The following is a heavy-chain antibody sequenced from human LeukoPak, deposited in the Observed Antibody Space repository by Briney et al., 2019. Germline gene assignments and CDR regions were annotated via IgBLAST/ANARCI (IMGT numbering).Heavy chain of an antibody. D-gene: IGHD4-23*01. Sequence: PGGFLRLSCAASGFTFSSYAISWVRQAPGKGLELISGISDSGGSTYYAGSVKGRLTISRDNSKNTLYLQMNSLRAEDTAVYYCAKDAPTVLILFDYWGQGTLVTVSS. CDR1: GFTFSSYA. J-gene: IGHJ4*02. CDR2: ISDSGGST. V-gene: IGHV3-23*01. CDR3: AKDAPTVLILFDY.